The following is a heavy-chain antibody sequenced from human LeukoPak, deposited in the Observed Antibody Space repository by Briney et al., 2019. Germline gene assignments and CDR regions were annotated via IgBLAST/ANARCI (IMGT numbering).Heavy chain of an antibody. CDR2: IYTSGST. CDR1: GGSISSYY. CDR3: ASRSTYYYDSSGYRDDY. J-gene: IGHJ4*02. D-gene: IGHD3-22*01. V-gene: IGHV4-4*07. Sequence: LETLSLTCTVSGGSISSYYWSWIRQPAGKGLEWIGRIYTSGSTNYNPSLKSRVTMSVDTSKNQFSLKLSSVTAADTAVYYCASRSTYYYDSSGYRDDYWGQGTLVTVSS.